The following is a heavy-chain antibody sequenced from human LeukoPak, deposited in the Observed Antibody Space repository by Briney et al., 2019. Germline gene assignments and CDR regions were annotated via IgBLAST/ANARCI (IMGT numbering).Heavy chain of an antibody. D-gene: IGHD3-9*01. V-gene: IGHV3-7*03. CDR1: GFTFTNYW. CDR3: AEGDYDILTGYYIDY. CDR2: IKQDGSQK. Sequence: GGSLRLSCLASGFTFTNYWMTWVRQAPGKGLEWVANIKQDGSQKYYVDSVKGRFTISRDNAKNSLYLQMNSLRAEDTAVYYCAEGDYDILTGYYIDYWGQGTLVTVSS. J-gene: IGHJ4*02.